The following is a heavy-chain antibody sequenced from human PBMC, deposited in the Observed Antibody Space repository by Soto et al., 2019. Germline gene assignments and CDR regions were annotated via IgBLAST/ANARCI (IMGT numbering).Heavy chain of an antibody. CDR3: AIDPFTSGSYHNWFDP. V-gene: IGHV1-18*01. J-gene: IGHJ5*02. Sequence: QVQLVQSGAEVKKPGASVKVSCKASGYTFTSYGISWVRQAPGQGLEWMGWISAYNGNTNYAQKLQGRVTMTTDTSTSTAYMELRRLRSDDTAVYYCAIDPFTSGSYHNWFDPWGPGTLVTVSS. D-gene: IGHD1-26*01. CDR1: GYTFTSYG. CDR2: ISAYNGNT.